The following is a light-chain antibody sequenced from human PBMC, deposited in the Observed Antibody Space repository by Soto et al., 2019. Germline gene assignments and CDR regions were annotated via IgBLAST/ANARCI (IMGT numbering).Light chain of an antibody. V-gene: IGKV1-12*01. Sequence: DIQMTQSPSSVSAPVGDRVTITCRASQVIIRWLAWYQKKPGKAPKLLIYATSTLQTGVPSRFSASGSGADFNLTISRLQTEDFATYYCQQADSFPLTFGQGTRLEIK. J-gene: IGKJ5*01. CDR2: ATS. CDR1: QVIIRW. CDR3: QQADSFPLT.